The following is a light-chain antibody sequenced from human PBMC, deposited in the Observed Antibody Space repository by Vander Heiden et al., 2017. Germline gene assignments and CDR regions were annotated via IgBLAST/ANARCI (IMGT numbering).Light chain of an antibody. CDR2: GNS. CDR1: SSNIGAGYD. J-gene: IGLJ2*01. CDR3: QSYDSSLSGNVV. V-gene: IGLV1-40*01. Sequence: QSVLTQPPSVSGAPGQRVTISCTGSSSNIGAGYDVHWYQQLPGTAPKLLIYGNSNRPSGVPDRFCGSKSGTSASLAITGLQAEDEADYYCQSYDSSLSGNVVFGGGTKLTVL.